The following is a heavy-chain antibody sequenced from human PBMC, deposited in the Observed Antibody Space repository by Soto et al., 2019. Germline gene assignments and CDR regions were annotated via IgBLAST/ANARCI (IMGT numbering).Heavy chain of an antibody. Sequence: SETLSLTCAVYGGSFSGYYWNWIRQAPGEGLEWIAYIDGSGNKHYNPSLRSRVTISVDTSKNQFSLELTSVTAADTAVYYCARSPTIMIRGWGYFDPWGQGTLVTVSS. CDR1: GGSFSGYY. V-gene: IGHV4-59*03. CDR3: ARSPTIMIRGWGYFDP. J-gene: IGHJ5*02. CDR2: IDGSGNK. D-gene: IGHD3-16*01.